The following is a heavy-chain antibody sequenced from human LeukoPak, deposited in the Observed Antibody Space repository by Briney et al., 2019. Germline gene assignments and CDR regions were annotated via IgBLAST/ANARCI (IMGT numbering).Heavy chain of an antibody. D-gene: IGHD3-22*01. CDR2: IFHRGSP. V-gene: IGHV4-38-2*01. Sequence: SETLSLTCAVSGYSISSGYYWGWIRQPPGKGLEWIGSIFHRGSPYYNPSLKSRVTISVDTSKTPFSLTLTSVTAADTAVYYCARAIGAGRAFDYWGQGTLVTVSS. CDR3: ARAIGAGRAFDY. J-gene: IGHJ4*02. CDR1: GYSISSGYY.